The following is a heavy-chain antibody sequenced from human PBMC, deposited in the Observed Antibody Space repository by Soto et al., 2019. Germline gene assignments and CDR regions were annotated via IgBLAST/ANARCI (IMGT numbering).Heavy chain of an antibody. CDR2: IWYDGSNK. CDR1: GVTFSSYG. D-gene: IGHD3-22*01. J-gene: IGHJ6*02. Sequence: QVQLVESGGGVVQPGRSLRLSCAASGVTFSSYGMHWVRQAPGKGLEWVAVIWYDGSNKYYADSVKGRFTISRDNSKNALYQQMNSLRAEDTAVYYCARADSLGSHYYYGMDVWGQGTTVTVSS. V-gene: IGHV3-33*01. CDR3: ARADSLGSHYYYGMDV.